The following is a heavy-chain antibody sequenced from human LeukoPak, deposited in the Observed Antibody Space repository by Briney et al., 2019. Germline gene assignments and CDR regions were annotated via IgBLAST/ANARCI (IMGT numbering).Heavy chain of an antibody. V-gene: IGHV1-2*04. CDR2: INPNSGGT. CDR3: AKAEGRFLDRGNYMDV. Sequence: VASVKVSCKASGYTFTGYYMHWVRQAPGQGLEWMGWINPNSGGTTYAQKFQGWVTMTRDTSISTAYMELSRLRSDDTAVYYCAKAEGRFLDRGNYMDVWGKGTTVTVSS. CDR1: GYTFTGYY. J-gene: IGHJ6*03. D-gene: IGHD3-3*01.